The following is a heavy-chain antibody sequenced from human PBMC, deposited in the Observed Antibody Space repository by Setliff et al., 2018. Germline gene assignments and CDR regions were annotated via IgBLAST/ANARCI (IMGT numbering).Heavy chain of an antibody. CDR3: ATRTPVTFSGVVTTV. CDR1: GYIFTTFS. D-gene: IGHD3-3*01. V-gene: IGHV1-18*01. Sequence: ASVKVSCKTSGYIFTTFSISWVRQAPGQGLEWMGWITNYNGKTDYAQKFQDRVILTTDTSTNTAYMELRNLRPDDKAIYYCATRTPVTFSGVVTTVWGQGSLVTVSS. CDR2: ITNYNGKT. J-gene: IGHJ4*02.